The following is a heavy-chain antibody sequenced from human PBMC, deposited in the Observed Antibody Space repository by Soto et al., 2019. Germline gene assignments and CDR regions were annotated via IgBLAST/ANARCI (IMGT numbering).Heavy chain of an antibody. CDR3: ATVHSTSRSFDY. V-gene: IGHV3-23*01. CDR1: GFNFSMSA. CDR2: TGLNGRTT. D-gene: IGHD6-6*01. Sequence: PGGSQSLSCAASGFNFSMSAMTWVRQAPGKGLEWVSTTGLNGRTTYYADSVKGRFTVSRDNSKNTLDLHMSSLRAEDTAVYYCATVHSTSRSFDYWGQGTLVTVSS. J-gene: IGHJ4*02.